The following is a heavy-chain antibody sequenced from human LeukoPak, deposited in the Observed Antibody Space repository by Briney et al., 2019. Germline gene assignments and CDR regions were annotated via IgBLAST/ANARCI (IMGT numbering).Heavy chain of an antibody. D-gene: IGHD5-18*01. V-gene: IGHV4-61*02. CDR2: IYTSGNT. CDR3: ASGYSYGRLYYFDY. Sequence: SETLSLTCTVSGGSFRSGSYYWNWIRQPAGKGLEWIGRIYTSGNTNYNPSLTSRVTISIDTPKNQFSLTLTSVTATDTAVYYCASGYSYGRLYYFDYWGQGTLVTASS. J-gene: IGHJ4*02. CDR1: GGSFRSGSYY.